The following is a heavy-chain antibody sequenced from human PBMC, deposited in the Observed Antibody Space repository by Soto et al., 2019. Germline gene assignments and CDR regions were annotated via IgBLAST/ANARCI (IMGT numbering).Heavy chain of an antibody. V-gene: IGHV3-7*01. CDR3: ARQRYGSSGNWFDP. J-gene: IGHJ5*02. D-gene: IGHD6-6*01. CDR2: IKQDGSEK. Sequence: GGSLRLSCAASGFTFSSYWMSWVRQAPGKGLEWVANIKQDGSEKYYVESVKSRFTIPRDNAKNSLYLQMNSLRAEDTAWYYCARQRYGSSGNWFDPWGQGTLVTVSS. CDR1: GFTFSSYW.